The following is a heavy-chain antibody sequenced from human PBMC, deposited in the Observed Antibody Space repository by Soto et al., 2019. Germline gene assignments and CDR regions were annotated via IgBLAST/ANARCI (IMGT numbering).Heavy chain of an antibody. CDR2: IYGDDDK. V-gene: IGHV2-5*02. D-gene: IGHD2-21*01. Sequence: QITLKESGPSLVKPTQTLTLTCTFSGFSLTTSGVAVGWIRQPPGKALEWLALIYGDDDKRYSTSLKTRLAISRGTSENQVVLTMTDMDPVDTATYYCAHSKFYSSVGAFVIWGEGTMVTVSS. J-gene: IGHJ3*02. CDR1: GFSLTTSGVA. CDR3: AHSKFYSSVGAFVI.